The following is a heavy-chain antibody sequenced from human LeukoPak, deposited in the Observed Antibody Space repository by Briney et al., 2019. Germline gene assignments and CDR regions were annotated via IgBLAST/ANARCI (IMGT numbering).Heavy chain of an antibody. CDR3: ARGGLAFDY. J-gene: IGHJ4*02. CDR1: GFMFSSYW. Sequence: GGSLRLSCAASGFMFSSYWMSWVRQAPGKGLEWVSSISSSSSYIYYADSVKGRFTISRDNAKNSLYLQMNSLRAEDTAVYYCARGGLAFDYWGQGTLVTVSS. V-gene: IGHV3-21*01. CDR2: ISSSSSYI. D-gene: IGHD3-16*01.